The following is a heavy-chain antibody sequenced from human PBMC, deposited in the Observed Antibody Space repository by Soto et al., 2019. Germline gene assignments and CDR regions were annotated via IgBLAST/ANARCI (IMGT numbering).Heavy chain of an antibody. D-gene: IGHD1-7*01. CDR1: GGSISSYY. V-gene: IGHV4-59*01. CDR2: IYYSGST. Sequence: PSETLSLTCTVSGGSISSYYWSWIRQPPGKGLEWIGYIYYSGSTNYNPSLKSRVTISVDTSKNQFSLKLSSVTPADTAVYYCARNRITGTTGTRFKENNWFDPWGQGTLVTVSS. J-gene: IGHJ5*02. CDR3: ARNRITGTTGTRFKENNWFDP.